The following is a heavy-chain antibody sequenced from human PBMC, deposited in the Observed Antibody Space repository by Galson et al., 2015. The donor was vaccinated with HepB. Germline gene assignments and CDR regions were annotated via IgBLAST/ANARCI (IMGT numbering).Heavy chain of an antibody. Sequence: SVKVSCKASGYIFTHYAIHWVRQAPGQRLEWMGWVNNGNGNTEFSQKFQDRVTMTRDTSATTAYMELSNLRSEDTAIYYCARDGTGGSGWYGFFDYWGQGTQVTVSS. CDR3: ARDGTGGSGWYGFFDY. CDR2: VNNGNGNT. J-gene: IGHJ4*02. V-gene: IGHV1-3*04. D-gene: IGHD6-19*01. CDR1: GYIFTHYA.